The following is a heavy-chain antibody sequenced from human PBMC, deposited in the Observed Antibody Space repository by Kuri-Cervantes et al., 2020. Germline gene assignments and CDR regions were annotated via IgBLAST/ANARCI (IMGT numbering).Heavy chain of an antibody. CDR3: AKGRPVNWNYFSGMDV. V-gene: IGHV3-30*02. CDR1: GFTFSSYG. Sequence: GSLRLSCAASGFTFSSYGMHWVRQAPGKGLEWVAVIWYDGSNKYYADSVKGRFTISRDNSKNTLYLQMNSLRAEDTAVYYCAKGRPVNWNYFSGMDVWGQGTTVTVSS. CDR2: IWYDGSNK. J-gene: IGHJ6*02. D-gene: IGHD1-1*01.